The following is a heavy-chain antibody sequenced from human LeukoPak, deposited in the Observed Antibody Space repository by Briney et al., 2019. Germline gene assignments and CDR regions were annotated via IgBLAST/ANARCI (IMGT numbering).Heavy chain of an antibody. Sequence: GRSLRLSCAGSGFTFSGYEMNWVRQAPGKGLEWVSYINTRGTTTYYADSVKGRFTISRDNAKNSLYLQMNSLRAEDTAVYYCARDQTMDVWGQGTTVTASS. J-gene: IGHJ6*02. CDR2: INTRGTTT. CDR3: ARDQTMDV. CDR1: GFTFSGYE. V-gene: IGHV3-48*03.